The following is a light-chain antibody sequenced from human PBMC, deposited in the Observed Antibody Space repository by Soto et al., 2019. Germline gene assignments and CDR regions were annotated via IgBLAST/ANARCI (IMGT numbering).Light chain of an antibody. J-gene: IGKJ4*01. CDR2: DAS. V-gene: IGKV3-11*01. Sequence: EIVLTQSPATLSLSPGERASLSCRASQSISVYLAWYQQKPGQAPRLLIYDASNRATGIPARFSGSGSGTDFTLTISSLEPEDFAVYYCHQRTMWPPTFGGGTKVEI. CDR3: HQRTMWPPT. CDR1: QSISVY.